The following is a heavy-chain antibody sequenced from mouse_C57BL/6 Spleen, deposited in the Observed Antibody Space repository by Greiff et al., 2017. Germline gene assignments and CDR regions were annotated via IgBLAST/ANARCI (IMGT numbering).Heavy chain of an antibody. CDR2: IDPSDSYT. J-gene: IGHJ2*01. Sequence: QVQLQQPGAELVMPGASVKLSCKASGYTFTSYWMHWVKQRPGQGLEWIGEIDPSDSYTNYNQKFKGKSTVTVDKSSSTAYMQLSSLTSEDSAVYYCASSDSSGPDYWGQGTTLTVSS. V-gene: IGHV1-69*01. CDR1: GYTFTSYW. CDR3: ASSDSSGPDY. D-gene: IGHD3-2*02.